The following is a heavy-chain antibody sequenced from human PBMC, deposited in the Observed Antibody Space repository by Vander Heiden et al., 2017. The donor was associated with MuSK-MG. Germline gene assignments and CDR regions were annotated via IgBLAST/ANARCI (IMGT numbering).Heavy chain of an antibody. CDR1: GFTFRSYA. J-gene: IGHJ4*02. Sequence: EVQLLESGGGLVQPGGSLRLSCAASGFTFRSYAMSWVRQAPGKGLEWVSGISGSGGSTYYADSMKGRFTISRDNSKNTLYLQMNSLRAEDTAVYYCAKERPYSSSWAPFDYWGQGTLVTVSS. V-gene: IGHV3-23*01. D-gene: IGHD6-13*01. CDR3: AKERPYSSSWAPFDY. CDR2: ISGSGGST.